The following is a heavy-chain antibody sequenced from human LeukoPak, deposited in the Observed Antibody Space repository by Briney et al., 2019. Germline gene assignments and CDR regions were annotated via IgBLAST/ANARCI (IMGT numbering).Heavy chain of an antibody. V-gene: IGHV1-69*13. J-gene: IGHJ4*02. Sequence: SVKLSCKASGGTFSNYAISWVRQAPGQGLEWMGGIIPIFGTANYAQKFQGRVTITADESTTTAYMELSSLKSEDTAVYSCARDSEVRGVNLLWYWGQGTLVTVSS. D-gene: IGHD3-10*01. CDR3: ARDSEVRGVNLLWY. CDR2: IIPIFGTA. CDR1: GGTFSNYA.